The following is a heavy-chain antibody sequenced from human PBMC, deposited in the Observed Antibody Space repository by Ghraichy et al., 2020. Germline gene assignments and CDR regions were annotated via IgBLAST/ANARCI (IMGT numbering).Heavy chain of an antibody. Sequence: LTCAASEFTFDGYPMTWVRQAPGKGLEWVSTFGADGRSTYYADSVKGRFTISRDESKSTMYLQMNSLRAEDTAVYYCAKEGGRLGEGAFDVWGQGTMVTDSS. CDR2: FGADGRST. D-gene: IGHD3-10*01. J-gene: IGHJ3*01. CDR1: EFTFDGYP. CDR3: AKEGGRLGEGAFDV. V-gene: IGHV3-23*01.